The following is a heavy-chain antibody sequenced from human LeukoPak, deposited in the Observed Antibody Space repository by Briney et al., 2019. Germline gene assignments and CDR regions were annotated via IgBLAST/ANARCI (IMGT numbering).Heavy chain of an antibody. CDR3: AKGLLVYAYY. D-gene: IGHD2-8*01. CDR1: GFTFSSYW. J-gene: IGHJ4*02. Sequence: GGSLRLSCAASGFTFSSYWMNWARQAPGKGLEWVASINHNGNVNYYVDSVKGRFTISRDNAKNSLYLQMSNLRAEDTAVYYCAKGLLVYAYYWGQGTLVTVSS. CDR2: INHNGNVN. V-gene: IGHV3-7*03.